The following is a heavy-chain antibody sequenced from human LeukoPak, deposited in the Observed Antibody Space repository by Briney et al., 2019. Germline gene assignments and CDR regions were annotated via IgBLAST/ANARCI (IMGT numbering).Heavy chain of an antibody. J-gene: IGHJ4*02. V-gene: IGHV3-23*01. Sequence: GGSLRLSCAASGFTFSSYAMSWVRQAPGKGLEWVSAISGSGGSTYYADSVEGWFTISRDNSKNTLYLQMNSLRAEDTAVYYCAKLPILYCSSTSCYLWGQGTLVTVSS. D-gene: IGHD2-2*01. CDR1: GFTFSSYA. CDR2: ISGSGGST. CDR3: AKLPILYCSSTSCYL.